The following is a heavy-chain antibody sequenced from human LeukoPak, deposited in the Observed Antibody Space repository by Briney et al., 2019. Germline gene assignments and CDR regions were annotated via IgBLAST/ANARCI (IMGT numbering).Heavy chain of an antibody. CDR3: ARGPRPIDY. CDR2: IYHSGST. J-gene: IGHJ4*02. CDR1: GGSISSYY. Sequence: SETLSLTCTVSGGSISSYYWSWIRQPPGKGLEWIGYIYHSGSTYYNPSLKSRVTISVDRSKNQFSLKLSSVTAADTAVYYCARGPRPIDYWGQGTLVTVSS. V-gene: IGHV4-59*12.